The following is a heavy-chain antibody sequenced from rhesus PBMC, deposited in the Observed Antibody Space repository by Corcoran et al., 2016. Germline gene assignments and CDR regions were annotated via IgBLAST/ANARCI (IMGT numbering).Heavy chain of an antibody. J-gene: IGHJ5-2*02. CDR3: TRESSGGGLDV. Sequence: EVQLVESGGALAQPGGSLRLSCAASGFTFDDYAMSWVRQAPGKGLEWVFRICLNNGPRYYADSVKGRYTISRDNAKTSLFLQMDRLRAKDTAVYYCTRESSGGGLDVWGRGVLVTVSS. V-gene: IGHV3-134*01. CDR1: GFTFDDYA. D-gene: IGHD2-39*02. CDR2: ICLNNGPR.